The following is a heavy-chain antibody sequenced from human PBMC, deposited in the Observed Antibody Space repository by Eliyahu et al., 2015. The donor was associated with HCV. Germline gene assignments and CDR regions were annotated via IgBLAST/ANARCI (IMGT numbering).Heavy chain of an antibody. Sequence: EVQLLXSGGGLVQPGGSLRLSCAASGFTFSNYAXSWVRQAPGKGLEWVSSIAGSNSWXYYRDSVKGRFTISRDNSRNTLYLQMDILRAEDTAIYFCAKDTKSYGGHDLDYWGQGTLVTVPS. J-gene: IGHJ4*02. D-gene: IGHD4-23*01. V-gene: IGHV3-23*01. CDR1: GFTFSNYA. CDR3: AKDTKSYGGHDLDY. CDR2: IAGSNSWX.